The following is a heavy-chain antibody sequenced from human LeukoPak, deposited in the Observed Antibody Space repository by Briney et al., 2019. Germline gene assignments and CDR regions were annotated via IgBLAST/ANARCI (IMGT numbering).Heavy chain of an antibody. CDR1: GGSISSGSYY. CDR3: ARGGHLGYCSGGSCYSSYYYKDV. Sequence: PSQTLSLTCTVSGGSISSGSYYWSWIRQPAGKGLEWIGRIYTSGSTNYNPSLKSRVTISVDTSKNQFSLKLSSVTAADTAVYYCARGGHLGYCSGGSCYSSYYYKDVWGKGTTVTVSS. V-gene: IGHV4-61*02. D-gene: IGHD2-15*01. J-gene: IGHJ6*03. CDR2: IYTSGST.